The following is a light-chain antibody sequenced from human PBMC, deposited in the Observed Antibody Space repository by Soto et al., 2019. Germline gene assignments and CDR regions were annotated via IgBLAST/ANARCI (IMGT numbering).Light chain of an antibody. V-gene: IGKV3-20*01. Sequence: EIVLTQSPGTLSLSPGERGTLSCRASQTVSSNFLAWYQQKPGQAPRLLIFDASTRATGIPDRFTGSGSGTDFTLTISRLEPEDFAVYFCQQYTGPPTTFGQGTRLEIK. CDR3: QQYTGPPTT. CDR1: QTVSSNF. J-gene: IGKJ5*01. CDR2: DAS.